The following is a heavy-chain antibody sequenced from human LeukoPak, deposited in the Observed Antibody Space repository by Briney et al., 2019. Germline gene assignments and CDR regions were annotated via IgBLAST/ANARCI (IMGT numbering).Heavy chain of an antibody. CDR1: GFTFSSYS. D-gene: IGHD1-26*01. Sequence: GGSLRLSCAASGFTFSSYSMNWVRQAPGKGLEWVSSITDSGDGTYYADSVKGRFTISRDDSKNTLYLQMNSLRAEDTALYYCAKDSPVATWWGQGTLVTVSS. J-gene: IGHJ4*02. V-gene: IGHV3-23*01. CDR3: AKDSPVATW. CDR2: ITDSGDGT.